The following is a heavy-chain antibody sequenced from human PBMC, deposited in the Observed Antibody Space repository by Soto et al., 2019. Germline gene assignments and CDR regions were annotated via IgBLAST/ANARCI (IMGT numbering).Heavy chain of an antibody. Sequence: EVQLVESGGGLVQPGGSLKLSCAASGFTFSDSSIHWVRQASGKGLEWVGRIRSKPNSYATAYAASVKGRFTISRDDSKNPAYLQMNSLKSEDTAVYYCTRLGYCSGGSCPTDFWGQGTLVTVSS. D-gene: IGHD2-15*01. CDR2: IRSKPNSYAT. CDR3: TRLGYCSGGSCPTDF. J-gene: IGHJ4*02. CDR1: GFTFSDSS. V-gene: IGHV3-73*01.